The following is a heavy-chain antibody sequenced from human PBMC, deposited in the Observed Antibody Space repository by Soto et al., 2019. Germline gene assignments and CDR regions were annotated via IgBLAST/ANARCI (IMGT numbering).Heavy chain of an antibody. J-gene: IGHJ6*02. D-gene: IGHD4-17*01. CDR3: ARRDYVHYSYGMDV. V-gene: IGHV5-51*01. CDR1: GYSFTSYW. Sequence: PGESLKISCKGSGYSFTSYWIGWVRQMPGKVLEWMGIIYPVDSDTRYRPSFLGQVTISADKSISTSYLQWRSLKASDTAMYYCARRDYVHYSYGMDVWGQGTTVTVSS. CDR2: IYPVDSDT.